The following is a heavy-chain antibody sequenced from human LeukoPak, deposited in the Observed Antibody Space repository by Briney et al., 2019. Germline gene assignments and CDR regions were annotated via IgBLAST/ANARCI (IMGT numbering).Heavy chain of an antibody. J-gene: IGHJ3*02. CDR2: IYYSGST. V-gene: IGHV4-30-4*07. CDR1: GGSISSGGYS. D-gene: IGHD2-8*01. CDR3: ARAGTYCTNGVCPSDAFDI. Sequence: PSETLSLTCAVSGGSISSGGYSWSWIRQPPGKGLEWIGYIYYSGSTYYNPSLKSRVTISVDTSKNQFSLKLSSVTAADTAVYYCARAGTYCTNGVCPSDAFDIWGQGTMVTVSS.